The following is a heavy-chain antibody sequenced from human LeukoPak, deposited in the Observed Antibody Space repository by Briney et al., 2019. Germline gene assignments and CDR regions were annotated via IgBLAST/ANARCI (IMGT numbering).Heavy chain of an antibody. CDR2: VHLDGRT. CDR1: GGSVINTNW. CDR3: AREGGFYRPLDY. J-gene: IGHJ4*02. D-gene: IGHD3-3*01. V-gene: IGHV4-4*02. Sequence: SGTLSLTCGVSGGSVINTNWWTWVRQPPGKGLEWIGEVHLDGRTNYNPSLESRLTMSVDLSENQVSLKLTSVTAADTAVYYFAREGGFYRPLDYSGQGTLVTVSS.